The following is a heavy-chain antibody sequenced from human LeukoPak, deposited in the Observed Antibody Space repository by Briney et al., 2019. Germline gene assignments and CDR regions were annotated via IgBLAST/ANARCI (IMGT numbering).Heavy chain of an antibody. D-gene: IGHD3-9*01. V-gene: IGHV1-46*01. CDR1: GYTFTSYY. Sequence: ASVKVSCKASGYTFTSYYMHWVRQAPGQGLEWMGLINPSGGSTSYAQKFQGRVTMTRDTSTSTVYMELSSLRSEDTAVYYCARGSPLRYFDWLVPSKPFDYWGQGTLVTVSS. J-gene: IGHJ4*02. CDR3: ARGSPLRYFDWLVPSKPFDY. CDR2: INPSGGST.